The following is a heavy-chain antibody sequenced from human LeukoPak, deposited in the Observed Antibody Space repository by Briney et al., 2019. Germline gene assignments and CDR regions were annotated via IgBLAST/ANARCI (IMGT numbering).Heavy chain of an antibody. Sequence: GESLKISCKGSGYSFTSYWIGWVRQMPGKGLEWMGIIYPGDSDARYSPSFQGQVTISADKSISTAYLQWSSLKASDTAMYYWARHSATYYCDSSGYLPDYWGQGTLVTVSS. CDR3: ARHSATYYCDSSGYLPDY. D-gene: IGHD3-22*01. J-gene: IGHJ4*02. CDR2: IYPGDSDA. CDR1: GYSFTSYW. V-gene: IGHV5-51*01.